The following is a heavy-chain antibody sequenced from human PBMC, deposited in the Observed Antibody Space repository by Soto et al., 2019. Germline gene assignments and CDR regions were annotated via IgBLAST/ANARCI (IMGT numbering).Heavy chain of an antibody. Sequence: QVQLVESGGGLVKPGGSLRLSCAASGFTFSDYYMSWIRQAPGKGLEWVSYISSSSSYTNYADSVKGRFTISRDNAKNSLYLQMNSLRAEDAAVYYWARGDGSGSYRADYWGQGTLVTVSS. CDR1: GFTFSDYY. CDR3: ARGDGSGSYRADY. CDR2: ISSSSSYT. V-gene: IGHV3-11*05. D-gene: IGHD3-10*01. J-gene: IGHJ4*02.